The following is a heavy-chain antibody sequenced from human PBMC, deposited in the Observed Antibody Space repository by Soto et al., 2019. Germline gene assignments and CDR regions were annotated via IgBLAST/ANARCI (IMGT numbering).Heavy chain of an antibody. V-gene: IGHV2-5*08. CDR1: GFSLSTSGMC. Sequence: SGPTLVNPTQTLTLTCTFSGFSLSTSGMCVSWIRQPPGKALEWLALIYWNDDKRYSPSLKSRLTITKDTSKNQVVLTMTNTDPVDTATYYCAHRLLMDSVFDYWGQGTLVTVSS. CDR2: IYWNDDK. D-gene: IGHD4-4*01. J-gene: IGHJ4*02. CDR3: AHRLLMDSVFDY.